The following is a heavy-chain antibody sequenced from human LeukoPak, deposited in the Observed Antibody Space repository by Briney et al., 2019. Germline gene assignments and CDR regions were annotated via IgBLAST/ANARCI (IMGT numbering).Heavy chain of an antibody. CDR3: ARAPPYCSSTSCRFDP. V-gene: IGHV4-59*01. CDR2: IYYSGST. J-gene: IGHJ5*02. Sequence: SETLSLTCTVSGGSISSYYWSWIRQPPGKGLEWIGDIYYSGSTNYNPSLKSRVTISVDTSKNQFSLKLSSVTAADTAVYYCARAPPYCSSTSCRFDPWGQGSLVTVSS. CDR1: GGSISSYY. D-gene: IGHD2-2*01.